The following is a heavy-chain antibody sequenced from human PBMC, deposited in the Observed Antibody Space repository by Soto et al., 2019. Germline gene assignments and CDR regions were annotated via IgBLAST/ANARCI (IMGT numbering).Heavy chain of an antibody. CDR3: ARLGFNYDFLSGYLKSYYYYYGMDV. J-gene: IGHJ6*02. CDR2: IYPGDSDT. Sequence: GESLKISCMGSGYKVSTWHNFTSYWIAWVRQMPGEGLEWMGIIYPGDSDTRYSPSFQGQVTISADKSINSVYLQWSSLKASDTATYYCARLGFNYDFLSGYLKSYYYYYGMDVWGQGTTVTVSS. D-gene: IGHD3-3*01. CDR1: GYKVSTWHNFTSYW. V-gene: IGHV5-51*01.